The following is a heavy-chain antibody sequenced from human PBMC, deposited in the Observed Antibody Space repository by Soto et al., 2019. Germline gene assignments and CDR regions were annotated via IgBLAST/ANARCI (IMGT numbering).Heavy chain of an antibody. Sequence: EVQLVETGGGLIQPGGSLKLSCAATGFSVSRSMSWVRQAPGKGLECVSLIYDDGHTYYTDSVKGRFTTSRDISKNTLYLQMDSLRVEDTAVYFCARDASGPFDYWGQGTPVTVSS. CDR1: GFSVSRS. D-gene: IGHD6-19*01. CDR2: IYDDGHT. J-gene: IGHJ4*02. V-gene: IGHV3-53*02. CDR3: ARDASGPFDY.